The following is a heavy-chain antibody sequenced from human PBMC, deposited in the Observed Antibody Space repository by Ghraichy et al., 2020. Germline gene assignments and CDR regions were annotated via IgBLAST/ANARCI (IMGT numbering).Heavy chain of an antibody. CDR1: GSNFNTYG. J-gene: IGHJ3*02. V-gene: IGHV1-18*04. CDR2: ITAYNGNT. Sequence: ASVKVSCKASGSNFNTYGTTEVRQAPRQGLQWMGWITAYNGNTHYAHKLQDRVTMTTDTSPSTVYMELRSLRSDDTAVYYCARGMNTFYYDSRGSPAAFDICGEELMYPVSS. CDR3: ARGMNTFYYDSRGSPAAFDI. D-gene: IGHD3-22*01.